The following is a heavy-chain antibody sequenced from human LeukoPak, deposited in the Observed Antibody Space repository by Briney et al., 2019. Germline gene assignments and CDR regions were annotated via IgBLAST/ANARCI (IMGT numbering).Heavy chain of an antibody. V-gene: IGHV3-33*06. Sequence: PGGSLRLSCAASGFTFSSYGMHWVRQAPGKGLEWVAVIWYDGSNKYYADSVKGRFTTSRDNSKNTLYLQMNSLRAEDTAVYYCAKAMPNYGDYVGGIDYWGQGTLVTVSS. CDR2: IWYDGSNK. CDR1: GFTFSSYG. CDR3: AKAMPNYGDYVGGIDY. D-gene: IGHD4-17*01. J-gene: IGHJ4*02.